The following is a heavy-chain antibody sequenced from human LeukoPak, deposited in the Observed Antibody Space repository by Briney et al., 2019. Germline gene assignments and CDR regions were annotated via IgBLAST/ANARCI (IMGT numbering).Heavy chain of an antibody. D-gene: IGHD1-1*01. CDR3: ARGQGDNYYFDY. J-gene: IGHJ4*02. V-gene: IGHV1-2*02. Sequence: GASVKVSCKASGYTFTGYYIHWVRQAPGQGPEWMGWISPNSADTKHAQKFQGRVTMTRDTSISTAYMELSRLTSDDTALYYCARGQGDNYYFDYWGQGTLVTVSS. CDR1: GYTFTGYY. CDR2: ISPNSADT.